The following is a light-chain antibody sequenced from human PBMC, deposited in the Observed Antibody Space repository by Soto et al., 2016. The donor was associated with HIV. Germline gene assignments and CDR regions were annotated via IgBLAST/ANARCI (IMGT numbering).Light chain of an antibody. CDR1: ISNY. V-gene: IGKV1-27*01. Sequence: ISNYLAWYQHKPGKPPKLLISAASTLQSGVPSRFRGSGSGTDFTLTISSLQPEDVATYYCQKYNGAPALIFGGGTKVEI. J-gene: IGKJ4*01. CDR3: QKYNGAPALI. CDR2: AAS.